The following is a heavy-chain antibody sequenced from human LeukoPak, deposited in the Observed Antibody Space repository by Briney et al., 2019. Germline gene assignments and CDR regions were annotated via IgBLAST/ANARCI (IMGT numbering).Heavy chain of an antibody. CDR3: ARAIVVVAAQYYFDY. CDR2: IKQDGSEK. V-gene: IGHV3-7*04. Sequence: GGSLRLSCAASGFTFGNYWMSWVRQAPGKGLEWVANIKQDGSEKFYVDSVKGRFTISRDNAKNPLYLQMNSLRAEDTAVYFCARAIVVVAAQYYFDYWGQGALVTVSS. J-gene: IGHJ4*02. D-gene: IGHD2-15*01. CDR1: GFTFGNYW.